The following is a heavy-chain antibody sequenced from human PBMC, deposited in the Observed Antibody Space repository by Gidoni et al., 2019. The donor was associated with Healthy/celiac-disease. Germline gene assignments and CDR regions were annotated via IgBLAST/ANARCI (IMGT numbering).Heavy chain of an antibody. J-gene: IGHJ3*02. Sequence: QVQLVQSGAEVKKPGASVKVSCKASGYTFTSYAMHWVRQAPGQRLEWMGWINAGNGNTKYSQKFQGRVTITRDTSASTAYMELSSLRSEDTAVYYCARASDPWAAFDIWGQGTMVTVSS. V-gene: IGHV1-3*01. CDR3: ARASDPWAAFDI. CDR1: GYTFTSYA. CDR2: INAGNGNT.